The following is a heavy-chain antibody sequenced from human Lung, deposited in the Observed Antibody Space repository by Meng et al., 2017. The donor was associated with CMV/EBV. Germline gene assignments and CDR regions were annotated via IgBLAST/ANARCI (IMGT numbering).Heavy chain of an antibody. D-gene: IGHD6-25*01. V-gene: IGHV3-21*01. CDR2: ISSTSNYI. CDR3: ARDIFSAAGLDY. CDR1: GFTFISYS. J-gene: IGHJ4*02. Sequence: GGSLRLXXAASGFTFISYSMNWVRQAPGKGLEWVSTISSTSNYIYYADSVKGRFTMSRDNARNSVYLQMNSLRAEDTAVYYCARDIFSAAGLDYWGQGALVTVSS.